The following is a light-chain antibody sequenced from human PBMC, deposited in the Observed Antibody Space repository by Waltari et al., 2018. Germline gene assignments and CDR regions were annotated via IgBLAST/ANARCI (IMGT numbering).Light chain of an antibody. V-gene: IGKV3-15*01. CDR3: QQYDNWPLT. Sequence: EIVMTQSPATVSVSPGERATLSCRASLSVSRKLAWYQQKPGQAPRLLFYGASTRGTGIPARFSGRGSGTEYTLTISSLQSEDFAVYYCQQYDNWPLTFGGGTKVEIK. CDR2: GAS. CDR1: LSVSRK. J-gene: IGKJ4*01.